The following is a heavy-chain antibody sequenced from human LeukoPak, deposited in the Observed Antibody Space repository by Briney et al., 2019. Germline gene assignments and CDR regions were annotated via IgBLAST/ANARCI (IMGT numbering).Heavy chain of an antibody. V-gene: IGHV3-23*05. J-gene: IGHJ6*02. Sequence: GGSLRLSCAASGFTFSSYAMSWVRQAPGKGLDWVSGIGNIGSSTYYADSVKGRFTISRDNSKNTLYLQMNSLRAEDTAVYYCAKALLTMIVVVTASDVWGQGTTVTVSS. CDR3: AKALLTMIVVVTASDV. D-gene: IGHD3-22*01. CDR2: IGNIGSST. CDR1: GFTFSSYA.